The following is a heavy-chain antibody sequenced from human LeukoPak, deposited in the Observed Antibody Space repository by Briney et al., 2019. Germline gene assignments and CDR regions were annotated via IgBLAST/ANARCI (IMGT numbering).Heavy chain of an antibody. CDR1: GYTFTSYY. CDR3: ARAMYSSGPREGYYYYGMDV. D-gene: IGHD6-19*01. J-gene: IGHJ6*02. Sequence: EASVKVSCKASGYTFTSYYMHWVRQAPGQGLEWMGIINPSGGSTSYAQKFQGRVTMTRDTSTSTVYMELSSLRSEDTAVYYCARAMYSSGPREGYYYYGMDVWGQGTTVTVSS. V-gene: IGHV1-46*01. CDR2: INPSGGST.